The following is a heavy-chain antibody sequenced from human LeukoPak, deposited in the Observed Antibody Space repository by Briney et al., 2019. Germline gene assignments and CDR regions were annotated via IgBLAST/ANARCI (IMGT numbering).Heavy chain of an antibody. CDR2: FDPEDGET. CDR3: ATVQRPIYGSGSYNFVY. J-gene: IGHJ4*02. V-gene: IGHV1-24*01. CDR1: GYTLTELS. Sequence: VSVKVSCKVSGYTLTELSMHWVRQAPGKGLEWMGGFDPEDGETIYAQKFQGRVTMTEDTSTDTAYMELSSLRSEDTAVYYCATVQRPIYGSGSYNFVYWGQGTLVTVSS. D-gene: IGHD3-10*01.